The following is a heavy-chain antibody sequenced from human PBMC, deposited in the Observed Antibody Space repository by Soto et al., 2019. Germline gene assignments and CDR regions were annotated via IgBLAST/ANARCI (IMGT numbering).Heavy chain of an antibody. CDR1: GFTCSSSA. J-gene: IGHJ4*02. V-gene: IGHV3-23*01. CDR2: VSANGQGI. CDR3: AKDRHYPRDYFHY. Sequence: GGSLRLSCAASGFTCSSSAISWVRQAPGKGLEWVSAVSANGQGIYYADSVRGRFTISRDNSKNTVFLHMDSLSGEDTAVYYCAKDRHYPRDYFHYWGQGTRVTVSS. D-gene: IGHD3-10*01.